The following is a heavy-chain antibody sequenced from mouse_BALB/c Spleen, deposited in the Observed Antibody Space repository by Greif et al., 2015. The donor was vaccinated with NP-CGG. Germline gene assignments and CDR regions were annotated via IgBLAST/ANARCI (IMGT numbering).Heavy chain of an antibody. CDR3: TRAYYRYALDS. CDR2: IYPDSGSA. V-gene: IGHV1S22*01. CDR1: GYTFTTYW. Sequence: LQQSGSELVRPGASAKLSCKASGYTFTTYWMHWVRQRPGQGLEWIGTIYPDSGSAYYDEKFKSKATLTVDTSSSTAYMQLSSLTSEDSAVYYCTRAYYRYALDSWGQGTSVTVSS. D-gene: IGHD2-14*01. J-gene: IGHJ4*01.